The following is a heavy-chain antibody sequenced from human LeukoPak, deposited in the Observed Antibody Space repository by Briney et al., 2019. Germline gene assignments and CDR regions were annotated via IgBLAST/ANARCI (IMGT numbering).Heavy chain of an antibody. CDR3: ARDFPHISSISFAFDF. J-gene: IGHJ4*02. CDR1: GFTFSTYA. Sequence: PGRSLRLSCAASGFTFSTYAMHWVRQAPGEGLEWVAVMSYDGTNKYYADSVKGRFTISRDNSKNTLYLQMSSLRAEDTAVYYCARDFPHISSISFAFDFWGQGNLVTVSS. D-gene: IGHD6-13*01. CDR2: MSYDGTNK. V-gene: IGHV3-30*15.